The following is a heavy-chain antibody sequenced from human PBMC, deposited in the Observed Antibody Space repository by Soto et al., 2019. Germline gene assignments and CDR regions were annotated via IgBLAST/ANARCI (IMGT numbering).Heavy chain of an antibody. CDR2: IIPIFGTA. D-gene: IGHD3-22*01. Sequence: SVKVSCKASGGTFSSYAISWVRQAPGQGLEWMGGIIPIFGTANYAQKFQGRVTITADESTSTAYMGLSSLRSEDTAVYYCAGRDYDSSGYYPQPYYYYYGMDVWGQGTTVTVSS. CDR3: AGRDYDSSGYYPQPYYYYYGMDV. V-gene: IGHV1-69*13. CDR1: GGTFSSYA. J-gene: IGHJ6*02.